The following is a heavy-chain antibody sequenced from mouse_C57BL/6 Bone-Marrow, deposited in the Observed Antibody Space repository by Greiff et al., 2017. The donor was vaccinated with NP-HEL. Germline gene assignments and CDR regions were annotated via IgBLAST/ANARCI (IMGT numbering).Heavy chain of an antibody. CDR2: IRNKANGYTT. CDR3: ARSGSSWGYFDV. V-gene: IGHV7-3*01. CDR1: GFTFTDYY. J-gene: IGHJ1*03. Sequence: EVKVVESGGGLVQPGGSLSLSCAASGFTFTDYYMSWVRQPPGKALEWLGFIRNKANGYTTEYSASVKGRFTISRDNSQSILYLQMNALRAEDSATYYCARSGSSWGYFDVWGTGTTVTVSS. D-gene: IGHD1-1*01.